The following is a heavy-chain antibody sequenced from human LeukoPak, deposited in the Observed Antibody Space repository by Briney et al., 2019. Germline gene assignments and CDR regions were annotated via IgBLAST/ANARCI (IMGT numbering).Heavy chain of an antibody. V-gene: IGHV4-39*07. J-gene: IGHJ4*02. D-gene: IGHD5-12*01. CDR2: IFYTGST. CDR3: ARGGYSGYDGN. CDR1: SGSISTSNYY. Sequence: SETLSLTCTVSSGSISTSNYYWGWVRQPPGKALEWIGNIFYTGSTYYSPSLKSRVTISVDTSKNQFSLKLSSVTAADTAVYYCARGGYSGYDGNWGQGTLVTVSS.